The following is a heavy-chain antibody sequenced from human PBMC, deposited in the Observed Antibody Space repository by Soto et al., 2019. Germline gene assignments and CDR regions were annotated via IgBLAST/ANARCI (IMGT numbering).Heavy chain of an antibody. CDR1: GFTFSSYG. CDR2: ISYDGSNK. V-gene: IGHV3-30*18. J-gene: IGHJ3*02. D-gene: IGHD1-1*01. Sequence: GGSLRLSCAASGFTFSSYGMHWVRQAPGKGLEWVAVISYDGSNKYYADSVKGRFTISRDNSKNTLYLQMNSLRAEDTAVYYCAKDFRTADAFDIWGQGTMVTVSS. CDR3: AKDFRTADAFDI.